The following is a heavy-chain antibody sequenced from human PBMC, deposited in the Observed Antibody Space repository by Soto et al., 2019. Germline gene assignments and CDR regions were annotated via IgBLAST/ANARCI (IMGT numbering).Heavy chain of an antibody. D-gene: IGHD6-6*01. V-gene: IGHV1-18*01. CDR1: GYAFTTYG. CDR2: ISAHNGNT. Sequence: QVHLVQSGAEVKKPGASVKVSCKGSGYAFTTYGITWVRQAPGQGLEWMGWISAHNGNTNYAQKLQGRVTVTRDTSTSTAYMELRSLRSDATAVYYCARGRDGDYWGQGALVTVSS. J-gene: IGHJ4*02. CDR3: ARGRDGDY.